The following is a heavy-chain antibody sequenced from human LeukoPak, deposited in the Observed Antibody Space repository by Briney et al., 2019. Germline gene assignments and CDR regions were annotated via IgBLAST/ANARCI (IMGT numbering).Heavy chain of an antibody. CDR3: ARPPSEMGVYPPKYSRH. CDR1: GFTFSSYW. J-gene: IGHJ1*01. CDR2: IKSDGTT. D-gene: IGHD2-8*01. V-gene: IGHV3-74*01. Sequence: GGSLRLSCAASGFTFSSYWMHWVRQAPGKGLVWVSRIKSDGTTNYADSVKGRFTISRDNAKNTLSLQMNSLRAEDTGVYYCARPPSEMGVYPPKYSRHGGQAPLAPASS.